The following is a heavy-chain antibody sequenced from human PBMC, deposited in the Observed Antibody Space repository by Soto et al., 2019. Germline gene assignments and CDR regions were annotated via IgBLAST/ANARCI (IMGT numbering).Heavy chain of an antibody. J-gene: IGHJ5*02. Sequence: GSLRLSCTASGFAFRSHAMQWVRQAPGKGLEWVAVISSDGATKYVADSLKGRFTISRDNFESTMSLQMNNLRPEDTALYYSARSSVHIAAAGRLDLWGPGTLVTVSS. CDR3: ARSSVHIAAAGRLDL. D-gene: IGHD6-13*01. CDR2: ISSDGATK. V-gene: IGHV3-30*14. CDR1: GFAFRSHA.